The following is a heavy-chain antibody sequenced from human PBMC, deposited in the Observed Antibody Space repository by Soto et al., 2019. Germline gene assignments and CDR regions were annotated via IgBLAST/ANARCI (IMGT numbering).Heavy chain of an antibody. V-gene: IGHV1-69*01. CDR1: GGTFSSYS. CDR2: IIPIFGTA. D-gene: IGHD1-26*01. J-gene: IGHJ4*02. Sequence: QVQLVQSGAEVKKPGSSVKVSCKASGGTFSSYSINWVRQAPGQGLEWMGEIIPIFGTANYAQKFQGRVKITADEFTSTAYMELSSLRSEDTAVYYCARDGGRHSGGIDYCGQGTLVTVSS. CDR3: ARDGGRHSGGIDY.